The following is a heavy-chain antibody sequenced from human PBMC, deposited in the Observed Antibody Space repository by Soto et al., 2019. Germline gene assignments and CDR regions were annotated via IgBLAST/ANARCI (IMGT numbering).Heavy chain of an antibody. Sequence: PGGSLRLSCAASGFTFSSYAMSWVRQAPGKGLEWVSAISGSGGSTYYADSVKGRFTISRDNSKNTLYLQMNSLRAEDTAVYYCMMFDWLLSATNFDYWGQGTLVTVSS. CDR3: MMFDWLLSATNFDY. CDR2: ISGSGGST. J-gene: IGHJ4*02. CDR1: GFTFSSYA. D-gene: IGHD3-9*01. V-gene: IGHV3-23*01.